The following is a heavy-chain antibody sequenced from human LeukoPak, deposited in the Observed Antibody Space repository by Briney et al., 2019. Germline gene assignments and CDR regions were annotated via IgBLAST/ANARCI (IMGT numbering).Heavy chain of an antibody. Sequence: PGGSLRLSCAASGFTFSSYAMSWVRQAPGKGLEWVSAISGSGGSTYYADSVKGRFTISRDNSKNTLYLQMNSLRAEDTAVYYCAKEWDVRGVIITDYFDYWGQGTLVTVSS. CDR3: AKEWDVRGVIITDYFDY. CDR1: GFTFSSYA. CDR2: ISGSGGST. V-gene: IGHV3-23*01. D-gene: IGHD3-10*02. J-gene: IGHJ4*02.